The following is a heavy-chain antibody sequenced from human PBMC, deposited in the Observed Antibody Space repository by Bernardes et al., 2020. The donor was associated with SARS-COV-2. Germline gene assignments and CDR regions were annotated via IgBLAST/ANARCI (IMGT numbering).Heavy chain of an antibody. Sequence: VGSLLLSCAASGFTFTNAWMRWVRQVPGTGLAWVGRIKSKSDGGTTDYAAPVKGRFAVSRDDSRNRLYLQMNSLKSEDTAVYYCSTHEVSGWFYFDYWGQGTQVTVSS. CDR1: GFTFTNAW. CDR2: IKSKSDGGTT. V-gene: IGHV3-15*05. D-gene: IGHD6-19*01. CDR3: STHEVSGWFYFDY. J-gene: IGHJ4*02.